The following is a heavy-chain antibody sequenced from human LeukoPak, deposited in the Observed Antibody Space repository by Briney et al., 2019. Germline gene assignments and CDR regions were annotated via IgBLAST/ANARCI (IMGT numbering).Heavy chain of an antibody. CDR3: AREGGPYRPLDH. CDR2: VNLQGST. CDR1: GGSITNTNY. J-gene: IGHJ4*02. Sequence: PSETLSLTCGVSGGSITNTNYWTWVRQPPGKGLEWIGEVNLQGSTNYNPSLMGRVAIAVDTSENHISLQLTSVTAADTAVYCAREGGPYRPLDHSGQGTLVTVSS. V-gene: IGHV4-4*02.